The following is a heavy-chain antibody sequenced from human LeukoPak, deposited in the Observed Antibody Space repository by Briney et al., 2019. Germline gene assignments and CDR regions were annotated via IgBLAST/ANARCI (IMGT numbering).Heavy chain of an antibody. D-gene: IGHD3-10*01. V-gene: IGHV4-38-2*02. CDR2: IYHSGST. Sequence: PSETLSLTCTVSGYSISSGYYWGWIRQPPGKGLEWIGSIYHSGSTYYNPSLKSRVTISVDTSKNQFSLKLSSVTAADTAVYYCARFPSWFGGHRSYWYFDLWGRGTLVTVSS. CDR1: GYSISSGYY. CDR3: ARFPSWFGGHRSYWYFDL. J-gene: IGHJ2*01.